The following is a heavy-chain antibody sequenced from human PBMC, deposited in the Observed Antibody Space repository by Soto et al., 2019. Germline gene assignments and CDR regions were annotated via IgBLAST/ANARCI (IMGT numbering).Heavy chain of an antibody. CDR2: ISATGGGT. Sequence: GGSLRLSCAASGFKFSNYAMSWVRQAPGKGLGWVSLISATGGGTYYADSVRGRFTISRDNSHNTLYLQVHSLTAEDTAVYYCAKDRRAGGNSAFYFDFWGQGEQVTVSS. J-gene: IGHJ4*02. CDR1: GFKFSNYA. V-gene: IGHV3-23*01. CDR3: AKDRRAGGNSAFYFDF. D-gene: IGHD3-16*01.